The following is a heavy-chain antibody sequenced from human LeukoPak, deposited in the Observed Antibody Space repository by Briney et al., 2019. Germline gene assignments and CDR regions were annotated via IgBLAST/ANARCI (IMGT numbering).Heavy chain of an antibody. D-gene: IGHD4-17*01. CDR1: GFTVSSNY. J-gene: IGHJ5*02. CDR2: IYSGGST. CDR3: ATDYGDYVGHNWFDP. Sequence: VQPGGSLRLSCAASGFTVSSNYMSWVRQAPGKGLEWVSVIYSGGSTYYADSVKGRFTISRDNAKNSLYLQMNSLRDEDTAVYYCATDYGDYVGHNWFDPWGQGTLVTVSS. V-gene: IGHV3-66*01.